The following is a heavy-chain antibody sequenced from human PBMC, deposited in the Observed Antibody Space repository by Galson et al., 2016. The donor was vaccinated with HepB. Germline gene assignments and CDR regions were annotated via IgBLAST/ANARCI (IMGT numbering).Heavy chain of an antibody. Sequence: SETLSLTCAVYGASFSGYYWSWIRQPPGKGLEWIGEITHSGSTNSNSSLKSRVTISVDTSKNHFSLNLRYVTAAATPVYYCARGFVILPSAAFDYWGQGTLVTVSS. CDR1: GASFSGYY. J-gene: IGHJ4*02. CDR3: ARGFVILPSAAFDY. D-gene: IGHD2-2*01. V-gene: IGHV4-34*01. CDR2: ITHSGST.